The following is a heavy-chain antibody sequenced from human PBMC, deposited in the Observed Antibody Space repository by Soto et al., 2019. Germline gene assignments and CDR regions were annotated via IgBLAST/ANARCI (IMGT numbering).Heavy chain of an antibody. Sequence: SETLSLTCTVSGGSISSYYWSWIRQPAGKGLEWIGRIYTSGSTNYNPSLKSRVTMSVDTSKNQFSLMLSSVTAADTAVYYCARDFYDFWSGPNWFDPWGQGTLVTVSS. CDR2: IYTSGST. CDR1: GGSISSYY. D-gene: IGHD3-3*01. V-gene: IGHV4-4*07. CDR3: ARDFYDFWSGPNWFDP. J-gene: IGHJ5*02.